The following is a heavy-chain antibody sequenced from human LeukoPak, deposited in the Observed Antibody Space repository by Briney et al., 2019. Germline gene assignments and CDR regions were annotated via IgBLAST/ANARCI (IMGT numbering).Heavy chain of an antibody. CDR1: GFTFSSYA. J-gene: IGHJ4*02. V-gene: IGHV3-23*01. Sequence: PGGSLRLSCAASGFTFSSYAVSWVRQAPGKGLEWVSVISGSGGSTYYAYSVKGRFTISRDNSKNTLYLQMNSLRAEDTAVYYCAKVTMVRGVIRAFDYWGQGTLVTVSS. D-gene: IGHD3-10*01. CDR2: ISGSGGST. CDR3: AKVTMVRGVIRAFDY.